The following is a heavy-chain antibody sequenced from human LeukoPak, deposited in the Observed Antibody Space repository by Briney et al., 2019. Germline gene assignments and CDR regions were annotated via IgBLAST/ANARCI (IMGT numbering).Heavy chain of an antibody. V-gene: IGHV4-59*12. CDR1: SGSISSYY. J-gene: IGHJ4*02. Sequence: SETLSLTCTVSSGSISSYYWSWIRQPPGKGLEWIGYIYYSGSTNYNPSLKSRVTVSVDTSKNQFSLKLSFVTAADTAVYYCARDRDYYGSGSYYPAYFDHWGQGTLVTVSS. CDR3: ARDRDYYGSGSYYPAYFDH. D-gene: IGHD3-10*01. CDR2: IYYSGST.